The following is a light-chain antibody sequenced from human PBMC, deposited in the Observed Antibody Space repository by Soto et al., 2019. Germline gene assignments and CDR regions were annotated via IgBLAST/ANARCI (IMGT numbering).Light chain of an antibody. J-gene: IGLJ3*02. CDR1: SGDVGAYGR. CDR2: AVT. V-gene: IGLV2-11*01. Sequence: QSALTQPRSVSGSPGQSVTISCTGTSGDVGAYGRVSWYQHHPTKAPKLIIYAVTNRPSGVPYRFSGSKSGSTASLTISGLQAEEEEDYTCSSHAGGSSWVFGGGPNLPVL. CDR3: SSHAGGSSWV.